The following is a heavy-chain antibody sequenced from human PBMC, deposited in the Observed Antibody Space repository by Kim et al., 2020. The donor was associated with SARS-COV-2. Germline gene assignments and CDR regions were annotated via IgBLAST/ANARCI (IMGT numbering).Heavy chain of an antibody. D-gene: IGHD6-13*01. CDR3: ARGGSSWYGIGYWYFDL. V-gene: IGHV4-59*13. CDR2: IYYSGST. CDR1: GGSISSYY. Sequence: SETLSLTCTVSGGSISSYYWSWIRQPPGKGLEWIGYIYYSGSTNYNPSLKSRVTISVDTSKNQFSLKLSSVTAADTAVYYCARGGSSWYGIGYWYFDLWGRGTLVTVSS. J-gene: IGHJ2*01.